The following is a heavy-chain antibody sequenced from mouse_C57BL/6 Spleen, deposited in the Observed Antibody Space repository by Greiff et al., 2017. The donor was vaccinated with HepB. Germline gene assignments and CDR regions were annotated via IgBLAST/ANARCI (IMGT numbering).Heavy chain of an antibody. D-gene: IGHD1-1*01. J-gene: IGHJ1*03. CDR2: IYPGNSDT. Sequence: DVQLQESGTVLARPGASVKMSCKTSGYTFTSYWMHWVKQRPGQGLEWIGAIYPGNSDTSYNQKFKGRAKLTAVTSASTAYMELSSLTNEDSAVYYCTSYYYGSSSYWYFDVWGTGTTVTVSS. CDR1: GYTFTSYW. CDR3: TSYYYGSSSYWYFDV. V-gene: IGHV1-5*01.